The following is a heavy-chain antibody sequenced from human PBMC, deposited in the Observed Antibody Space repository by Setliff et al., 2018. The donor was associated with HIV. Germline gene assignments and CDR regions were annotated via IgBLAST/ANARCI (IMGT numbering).Heavy chain of an antibody. CDR2: ILSTGERA. D-gene: IGHD3-22*01. J-gene: IGHJ4*02. CDR1: GFTFSNYA. CDR3: AKELAASGLGYFDS. Sequence: GSLRLSCAASGFTFSNYAMSWVRQAPGEGLEWVSAILSTGERAFYADSVKGRFTISRDNSKNTVYLQMNSLRAEDTAEYYCAKELAASGLGYFDSWGRGILVTVSS. V-gene: IGHV3-23*01.